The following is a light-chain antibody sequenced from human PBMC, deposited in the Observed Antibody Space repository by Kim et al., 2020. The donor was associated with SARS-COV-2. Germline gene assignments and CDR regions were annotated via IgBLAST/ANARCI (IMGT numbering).Light chain of an antibody. J-gene: IGLJ2*01. CDR2: QDK. CDR1: KLGNKY. CDR3: QAWDSSTGVV. Sequence: GSPGQQASITCSGDKLGNKYVCWYQQKPGQAPVEVIYQDKKRPSRIPERFSGSNSGSTATLTISGTQAVDEADYYCQAWDSSTGVVFGGGTQLTVL. V-gene: IGLV3-1*01.